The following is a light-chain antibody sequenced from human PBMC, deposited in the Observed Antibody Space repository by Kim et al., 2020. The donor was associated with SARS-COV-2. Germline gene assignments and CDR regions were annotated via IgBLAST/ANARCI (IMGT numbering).Light chain of an antibody. CDR2: WAS. J-gene: IGKJ2*01. Sequence: RATINCKSSQSVLYSSNNKNYLAWYQQKPGQPPKLLIYWASTRESGVHDRFSGSGSGTDFTLTITSLQAEDVAVYYCQQYYSTLYTFGQGTKLEI. CDR1: QSVLYSSNNKNY. V-gene: IGKV4-1*01. CDR3: QQYYSTLYT.